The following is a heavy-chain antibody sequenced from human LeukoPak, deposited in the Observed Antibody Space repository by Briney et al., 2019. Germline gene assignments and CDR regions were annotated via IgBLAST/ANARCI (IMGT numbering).Heavy chain of an antibody. J-gene: IGHJ3*02. V-gene: IGHV4-59*01. D-gene: IGHD3-22*01. CDR1: GDSISNYY. Sequence: SETLSLTCTVSGDSISNYYWSWIRQPPGKGLEWIGYIYYSGSTSYNPSLKSRVTISVDTSKNQFSLKLSSVTAADTAVYYCARENYYDSSGFNAFDIWGQGTMVTVSS. CDR3: ARENYYDSSGFNAFDI. CDR2: IYYSGST.